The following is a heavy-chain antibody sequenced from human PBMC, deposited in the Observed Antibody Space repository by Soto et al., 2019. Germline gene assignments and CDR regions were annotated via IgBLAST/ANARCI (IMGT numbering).Heavy chain of an antibody. CDR1: GDSISGYY. J-gene: IGHJ4*02. CDR2: IYYSGST. V-gene: IGHV4-59*01. D-gene: IGHD6-19*01. CDR3: SRARTSVAVAGFDF. Sequence: ETLSLTCTVSGDSISGYYWNWIRQPPGKGLEWIGYIYYSGSTNYNPSLKSRVTISVDTSKNQFSLRLSSVTAADTAVYYCSRARTSVAVAGFDFRGQRTLVTVSS.